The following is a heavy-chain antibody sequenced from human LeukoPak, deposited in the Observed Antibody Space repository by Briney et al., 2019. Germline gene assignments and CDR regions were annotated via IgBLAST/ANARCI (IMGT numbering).Heavy chain of an antibody. V-gene: IGHV1-69*05. CDR1: GGTFSSYA. CDR3: ASDFVGEFARDY. Sequence: SVKVSFKASGGTFSSYAISWVRQAPGQGLEWMGGIIPIFGTANYAQKFQGRVTITTDESTSTAYMELSRLRSEGAAGYVCASDFVGEFARDYWGQGTMVTVSS. J-gene: IGHJ4*02. D-gene: IGHD3-16*01. CDR2: IIPIFGTA.